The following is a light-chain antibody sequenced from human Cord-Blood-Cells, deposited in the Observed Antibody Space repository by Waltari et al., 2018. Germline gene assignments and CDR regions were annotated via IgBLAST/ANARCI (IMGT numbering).Light chain of an antibody. Sequence: QSALTQPASVSGPPGQSITISCTGTSSAVGGYNYVSWYQQHPGKAPNLMIYDDSNRPSGVSNRFSGSKSGNTASLTISGLQAEDEADYYCSSYTSSSTLWVFGGGTKLTVL. V-gene: IGLV2-14*03. CDR1: SSAVGGYNY. CDR3: SSYTSSSTLWV. J-gene: IGLJ3*02. CDR2: DDS.